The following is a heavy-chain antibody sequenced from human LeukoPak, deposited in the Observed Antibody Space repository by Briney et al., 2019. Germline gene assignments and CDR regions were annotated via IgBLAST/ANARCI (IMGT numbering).Heavy chain of an antibody. D-gene: IGHD5-12*01. Sequence: SETLSLTCTVSGGSISSYYWSWIRQPPGKGLEWIGYIYYSGSTNYNPSLKSRVTISVDTSKNQFSLKLSSVTAADTAVYYCARARRDGYNFRYFDYWGQGTLVTVSS. CDR3: ARARRDGYNFRYFDY. CDR2: IYYSGST. V-gene: IGHV4-59*01. J-gene: IGHJ4*02. CDR1: GGSISSYY.